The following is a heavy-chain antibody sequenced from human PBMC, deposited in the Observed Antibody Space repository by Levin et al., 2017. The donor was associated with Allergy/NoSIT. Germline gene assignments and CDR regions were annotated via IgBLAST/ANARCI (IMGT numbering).Heavy chain of an antibody. CDR1: GGSFSGYY. V-gene: IGHV4-34*01. CDR2: INHSGST. CDR3: ARATGDHDY. Sequence: PSETLSLTCAVYGGSFSGYYWSWIRQPPGKGLEWIGEINHSGSTNYNPSLKSRVTISVDTSKNQFSLKLSSVTAADTAVYYCARATGDHDYWGQGTLVTVSS. J-gene: IGHJ4*02. D-gene: IGHD7-27*01.